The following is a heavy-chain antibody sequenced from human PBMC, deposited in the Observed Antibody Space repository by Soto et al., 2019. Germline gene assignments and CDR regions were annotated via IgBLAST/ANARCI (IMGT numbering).Heavy chain of an antibody. CDR1: GGTFSSYA. J-gene: IGHJ4*01. D-gene: IGHD5-12*01. CDR3: AATLRYSSYDPPLY. CDR2: IIPIFGTA. V-gene: IGHV1-69*06. Sequence: QVQLVQSGAEVKKPGSSVKVCCKATGGTFSSYAISWVRQAPGQGLEWMGGIIPIFGTANYAQKFRGRVTITADKSTSTASMALSSLRSEDTAVYYCAATLRYSSYDPPLYWVHGTLVTVSS.